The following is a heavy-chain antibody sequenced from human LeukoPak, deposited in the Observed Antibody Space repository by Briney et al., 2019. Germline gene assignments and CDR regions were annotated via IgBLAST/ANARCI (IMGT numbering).Heavy chain of an antibody. CDR1: GYTFTSYG. Sequence: ASVKVSCKASGYTFTSYGISWVRQAPGQGLESMGWISAYNGNTNYAQKLQGRVTMTTDTSTSTAYMELRSLRSDDTAVYYCATALASQPDSSGYYYLPDYWGQGTLVTVSS. D-gene: IGHD3-22*01. CDR3: ATALASQPDSSGYYYLPDY. CDR2: ISAYNGNT. V-gene: IGHV1-18*04. J-gene: IGHJ4*02.